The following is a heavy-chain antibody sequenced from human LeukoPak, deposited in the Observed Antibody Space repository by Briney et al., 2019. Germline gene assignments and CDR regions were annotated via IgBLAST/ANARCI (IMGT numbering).Heavy chain of an antibody. D-gene: IGHD1-26*01. Sequence: TGGSLRLSCAASGFTFSSYWMHWVRHAPGRGLVWVSRINSDGSSTSYADSVKGRFTISRDNAKNTLYLQMNSLRAEDTAVYYCARGQQSGSYYYYGMDVWGQGTTVTVSS. J-gene: IGHJ6*02. V-gene: IGHV3-74*01. CDR1: GFTFSSYW. CDR3: ARGQQSGSYYYYGMDV. CDR2: INSDGSST.